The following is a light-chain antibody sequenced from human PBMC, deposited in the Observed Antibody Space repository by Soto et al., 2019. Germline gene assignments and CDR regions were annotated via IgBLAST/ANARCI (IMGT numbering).Light chain of an antibody. J-gene: IGLJ1*01. CDR1: SSDVGGYNY. CDR3: SSYTSSSTLGYV. CDR2: EVS. Sequence: QSALTQPASVSGSPGQSITISCTGTSSDVGGYNYVSWYQQHPGKAPKLMIYEVSNRPSGVSNRFSGSKSGNTASLTISGLQAEDKADYYCSSYTSSSTLGYVFGTGTKVTVL. V-gene: IGLV2-14*01.